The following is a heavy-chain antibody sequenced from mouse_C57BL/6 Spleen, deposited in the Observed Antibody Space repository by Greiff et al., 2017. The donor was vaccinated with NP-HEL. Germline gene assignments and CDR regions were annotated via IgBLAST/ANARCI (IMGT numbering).Heavy chain of an antibody. J-gene: IGHJ1*03. CDR2: IDPSDSYT. D-gene: IGHD2-3*01. CDR1: GYTFTSYW. CDR3: ARWLLRPYWYFDV. Sequence: QVQLQQPGAELVKPGASVKLSCKASGYTFTSYWMQWVKQRPGQGLEWIGEIDPSDSYTNYNQKFKGKATLTVDTSSSTAYMQLSSLTSEDSAVYYCARWLLRPYWYFDVWGTGTTVTVSS. V-gene: IGHV1-50*01.